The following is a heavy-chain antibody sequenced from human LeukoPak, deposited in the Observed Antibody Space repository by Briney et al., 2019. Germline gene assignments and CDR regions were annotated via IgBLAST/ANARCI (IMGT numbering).Heavy chain of an antibody. Sequence: GGSLRLSCAASGFTFSTYSMNWVRQAPGKGLDWVSSISSSSNYIYYADSVKGRFTISRDNAKNSLYLQMNSLRAEDTAVYYCARDFKTILGVVDYWGQGTLVTVSS. CDR3: ARDFKTILGVVDY. V-gene: IGHV3-21*01. D-gene: IGHD3-3*01. J-gene: IGHJ4*02. CDR2: ISSSSNYI. CDR1: GFTFSTYS.